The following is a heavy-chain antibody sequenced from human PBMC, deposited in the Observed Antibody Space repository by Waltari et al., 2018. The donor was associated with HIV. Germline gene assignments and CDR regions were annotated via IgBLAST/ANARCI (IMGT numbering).Heavy chain of an antibody. CDR2: ISSSGSTI. CDR3: ARERIVVVPAAMNYYYGMDV. CDR1: GFIFSSSE. J-gene: IGHJ6*02. V-gene: IGHV3-48*03. D-gene: IGHD2-2*01. Sequence: EVHLVESGGGLVQPGGSLRRSCAASGFIFSSSEMNCVRQAPGGGLGWVSYISSSGSTIYYADSVKGRFTISRDNAKNSLYLQMNSLRAEDTAVYYCARERIVVVPAAMNYYYGMDVWGQGTTVTVSS.